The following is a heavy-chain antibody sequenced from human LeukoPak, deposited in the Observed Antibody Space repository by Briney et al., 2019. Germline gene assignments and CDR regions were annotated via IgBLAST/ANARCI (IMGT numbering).Heavy chain of an antibody. CDR3: ARVKYYYDSSGYRRTPRNDAFDI. J-gene: IGHJ3*02. CDR2: INHSGST. CDR1: GGSFSGYY. V-gene: IGHV4-34*01. Sequence: SETLSLTCAVYGGSFSGYYRSWIRQPPGKGLEWIGEINHSGSTNYNPSLKSRVTISVDTSKNQFSLKLSSVTAADTAVYYCARVKYYYDSSGYRRTPRNDAFDIWGQGTMVTVSS. D-gene: IGHD3-22*01.